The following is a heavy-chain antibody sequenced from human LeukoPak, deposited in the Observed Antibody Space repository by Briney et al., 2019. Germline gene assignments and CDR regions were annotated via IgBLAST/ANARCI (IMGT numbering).Heavy chain of an antibody. V-gene: IGHV4-59*01. D-gene: IGHD3-10*01. J-gene: IGHJ4*02. Sequence: KPSETLSLTCTLAGGSISSYYWSWIRQPPGKGLEWIGHIYYSGSTNYNPSLKSRVTISVDTSKNQFSLKLNSVTAADTAVYYCARGQYYGSGIYFLDYWGQGTLVTVSS. CDR3: ARGQYYGSGIYFLDY. CDR2: IYYSGST. CDR1: GGSISSYY.